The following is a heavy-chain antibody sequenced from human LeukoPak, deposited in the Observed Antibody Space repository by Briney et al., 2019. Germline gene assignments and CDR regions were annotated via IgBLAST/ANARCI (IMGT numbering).Heavy chain of an antibody. CDR2: IYSGGST. J-gene: IGHJ4*02. Sequence: GGSLRLSCAASGFTVSSNYMSWVRQAPGKGLEWVSVIYSGGSTYYADSVKGRFTISRDNSKNTLYLQMNSLRAEDTAVYYCCRGYSYGSTGDYWGQGTLVTVSS. CDR3: CRGYSYGSTGDY. V-gene: IGHV3-66*01. D-gene: IGHD5-18*01. CDR1: GFTVSSNY.